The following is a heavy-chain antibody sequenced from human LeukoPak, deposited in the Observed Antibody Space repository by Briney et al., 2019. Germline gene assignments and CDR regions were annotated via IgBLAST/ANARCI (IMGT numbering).Heavy chain of an antibody. D-gene: IGHD3-10*01. CDR3: AKDIGYYYGSGLSDY. CDR1: GFTFSSYG. CDR2: IWYDGSNK. J-gene: IGHJ4*02. Sequence: GRSLRLSCAASGFTFSSYGMHWVRQAPGKGLEWVAVIWYDGSNKYYADSVKGRFTISRDNSKNTLYLQMNSQRAEDTAVYYCAKDIGYYYGSGLSDYWGQGTLVTVSS. V-gene: IGHV3-33*06.